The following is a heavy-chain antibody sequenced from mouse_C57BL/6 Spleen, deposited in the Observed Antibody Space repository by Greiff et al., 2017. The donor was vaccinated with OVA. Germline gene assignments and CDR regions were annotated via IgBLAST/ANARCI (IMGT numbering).Heavy chain of an antibody. V-gene: IGHV5-4*01. CDR3: ARDQGTTVVAPYWYFDV. J-gene: IGHJ1*03. CDR1: GFTFSSYA. Sequence: EVKLQESGGGLVKPGGSLKLSCAASGFTFSSYAMSWVRQTPEKRLEWVATISDGGSYTYYPDNVKGRFTISRDNAKNNLYLQMSHLKSEDTAMYYCARDQGTTVVAPYWYFDVWGTGTTVTVSS. CDR2: ISDGGSYT. D-gene: IGHD1-1*01.